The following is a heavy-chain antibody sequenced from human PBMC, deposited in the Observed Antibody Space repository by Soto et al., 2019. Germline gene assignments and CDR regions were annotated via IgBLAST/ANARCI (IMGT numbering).Heavy chain of an antibody. Sequence: SETLSLTCTVSGGSISSYYWSWIRQPPGKGLEWIGYIYYSGSTNYNPSLKSRVTISVDTSKNQFSLKLSSVTAADTAVYYCARDPGYCSSTSCFHFDYWGQGTLVTVSS. CDR3: ARDPGYCSSTSCFHFDY. CDR2: IYYSGST. J-gene: IGHJ4*02. D-gene: IGHD2-2*01. V-gene: IGHV4-59*01. CDR1: GGSISSYY.